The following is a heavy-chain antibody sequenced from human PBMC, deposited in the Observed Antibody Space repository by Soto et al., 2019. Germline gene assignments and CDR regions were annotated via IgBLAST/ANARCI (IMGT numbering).Heavy chain of an antibody. CDR2: IYHSGST. J-gene: IGHJ4*02. D-gene: IGHD4-17*01. CDR3: ARDNCNYGDYFDY. Sequence: QVQLQESGPGLVKPSGTLSLTCAVSGGSISSSNWWSWVRQPPGKGLEWIGEIYHSGSTHYTPSLKSRDTISVDTSNNQFSLKLSSVTAADTAVDYCARDNCNYGDYFDYWGQGTLVTVSS. CDR1: GGSISSSNW. V-gene: IGHV4-4*02.